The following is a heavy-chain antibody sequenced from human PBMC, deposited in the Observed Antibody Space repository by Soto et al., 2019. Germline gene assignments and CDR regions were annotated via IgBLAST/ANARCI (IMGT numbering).Heavy chain of an antibody. CDR1: GYTFNTYY. V-gene: IGHV1-46*02. CDR3: ARGGHIAVVTASFDN. CDR2: IHPSGGGT. D-gene: IGHD2-21*02. Sequence: QVQLVQSGAEVRKPGASVKVSCRPSGYTFNTYYLHWLRQAPGQALEWMGVIHPSGGGTTYAQKCLGRGTGTRDTATTTVFMELSSLRSDDTAVYYCARGGHIAVVTASFDNWGQGTLVTVSS. J-gene: IGHJ4*02.